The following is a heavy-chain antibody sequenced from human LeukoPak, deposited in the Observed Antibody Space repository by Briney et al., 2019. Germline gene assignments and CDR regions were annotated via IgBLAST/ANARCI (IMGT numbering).Heavy chain of an antibody. Sequence: SQTLSLTCSVSGGSINRGGHYWSWIRQPPGKGLEWIGCIYHSGSTYYNPSLKSRVTISIDRSKNQFSLKLTSVTAADTAVYYCARDIVSYGITDVGDAIDIWGQGTVVTVSS. CDR1: GGSINRGGHY. CDR3: ARDIVSYGITDVGDAIDI. D-gene: IGHD3-16*01. CDR2: IYHSGST. J-gene: IGHJ3*02. V-gene: IGHV4-30-2*01.